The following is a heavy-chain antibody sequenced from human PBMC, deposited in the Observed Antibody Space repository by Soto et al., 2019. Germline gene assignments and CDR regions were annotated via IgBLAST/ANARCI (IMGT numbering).Heavy chain of an antibody. D-gene: IGHD3-3*01. J-gene: IGHJ6*02. Sequence: EVQLLESGGGLVQPGGSLRLSCAASGFTFSSYAMSWVRQAPGKGLEWVSAISGSGGRTYYADSVKGRFTISRDNSKNTLYLQMNSLRAEDTALYYCAKDGRPYYDFLSGKLDYYGMDVWGQGTTVTVSS. CDR3: AKDGRPYYDFLSGKLDYYGMDV. V-gene: IGHV3-23*01. CDR1: GFTFSSYA. CDR2: ISGSGGRT.